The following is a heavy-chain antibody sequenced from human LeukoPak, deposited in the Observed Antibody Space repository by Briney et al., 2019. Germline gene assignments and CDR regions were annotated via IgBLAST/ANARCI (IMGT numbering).Heavy chain of an antibody. V-gene: IGHV3-48*04. J-gene: IGHJ4*02. CDR2: ISSSSDSI. CDR3: AKDGAVMSWLLYYFDY. D-gene: IGHD3-3*01. CDR1: GFTFSTYG. Sequence: HPGGSLRLSCAASGFTFSTYGMTWVRQAPGKGLEWISYISSSSDSIKYADSVKGRFTSSRDNAKNSLYLQMNSLRAEDTAVYYCAKDGAVMSWLLYYFDYWGQGTLVTVSS.